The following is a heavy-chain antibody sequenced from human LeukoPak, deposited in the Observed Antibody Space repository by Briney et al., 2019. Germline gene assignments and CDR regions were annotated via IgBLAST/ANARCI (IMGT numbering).Heavy chain of an antibody. V-gene: IGHV1-18*01. Sequence: ASVKVSCKASGYTFTSYGISWVRQAPGQGLEWMGWISAYNGNTNYAQKLQGRVTMTTDTSTSTAYMELRSLRSDDTAVYYCARGAVGDYYYYYYMDVWGKGTTVTVSS. D-gene: IGHD6-19*01. CDR2: ISAYNGNT. CDR3: ARGAVGDYYYYYYMDV. J-gene: IGHJ6*03. CDR1: GYTFTSYG.